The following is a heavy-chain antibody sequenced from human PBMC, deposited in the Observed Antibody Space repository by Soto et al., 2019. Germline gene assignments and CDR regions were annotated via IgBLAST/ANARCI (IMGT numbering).Heavy chain of an antibody. CDR2: IYPGDSDT. J-gene: IGHJ4*02. Sequence: PGGSLKISCNGSGYSFISYWIGWVRQMPGEGLEWMGIIYPGDSDTRYSPSFQGQVTISADKSISTAYLQWTSLKASDTAIYYCARNAYYYDSSSYYSLWGQGTPVPVYS. CDR3: ARNAYYYDSSSYYSL. V-gene: IGHV5-51*01. CDR1: GYSFISYW. D-gene: IGHD3-22*01.